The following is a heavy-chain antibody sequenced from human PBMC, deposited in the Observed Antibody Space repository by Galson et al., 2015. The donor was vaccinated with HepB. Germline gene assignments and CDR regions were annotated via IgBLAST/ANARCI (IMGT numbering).Heavy chain of an antibody. CDR3: AKRLAYYFDF. CDR1: GFTFSGYA. Sequence: SLRLSCAASGFTFSGYAMSWIRQAPGKGLEWVSHITNGGGSAYYADSVKGRFTISRDDSKNTLYLQMNSLGAEDTALYYCAKRLAYYFDFWGQGTLVTVSS. J-gene: IGHJ4*02. D-gene: IGHD2-21*01. V-gene: IGHV3-23*01. CDR2: ITNGGGSA.